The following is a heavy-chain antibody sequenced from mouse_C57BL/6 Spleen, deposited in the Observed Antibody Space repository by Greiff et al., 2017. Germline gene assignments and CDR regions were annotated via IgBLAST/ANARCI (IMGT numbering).Heavy chain of an antibody. CDR1: GYTFTSYW. D-gene: IGHD2-4*01. V-gene: IGHV1-72*01. Sequence: VQLQQSGAELVKPGASVKLSCKASGYTFTSYWMHWVKQRPGRGLEWIGRIDPNSGGTKYNEKFKSKATLTVDKPSSTAYMQLRSLTSEDSAVXYCARIYYDYDEGYYYAMDYWGQGTSVTVSS. CDR3: ARIYYDYDEGYYYAMDY. J-gene: IGHJ4*01. CDR2: IDPNSGGT.